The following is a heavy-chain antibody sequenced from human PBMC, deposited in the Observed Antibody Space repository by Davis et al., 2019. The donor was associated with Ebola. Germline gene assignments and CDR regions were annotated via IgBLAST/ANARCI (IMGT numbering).Heavy chain of an antibody. CDR3: ARVVGQWLDYFDY. V-gene: IGHV3-33*07. J-gene: IGHJ4*02. D-gene: IGHD6-19*01. Sequence: PGGSLTLACPPSGFTFTRFEMNCVRQAPGKGVGWEAVIWYVGSNKYYADSVKGRFTIHRDHSKNTLYLQMNSLRAEDTAVYYCARVVGQWLDYFDYWGQGTLVTVSS. CDR1: GFTFTRFE. CDR2: IWYVGSNK.